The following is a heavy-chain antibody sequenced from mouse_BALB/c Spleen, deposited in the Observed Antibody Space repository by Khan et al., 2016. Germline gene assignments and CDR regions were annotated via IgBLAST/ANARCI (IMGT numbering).Heavy chain of an antibody. J-gene: IGHJ3*01. Sequence: EVQLVETGGGLVQPRGSLKLSCAASGFTFNTNAMNWVRQAPGKGLEWVSRIRSKSNNYATYYADSVKDRFTISRDDSQSMLYLQMNNLKTEDTAMYYFVRDTPFAYWGQGTLVTVSA. V-gene: IGHV10S3*01. CDR1: GFTFNTNA. CDR2: IRSKSNNYAT. CDR3: VRDTPFAY.